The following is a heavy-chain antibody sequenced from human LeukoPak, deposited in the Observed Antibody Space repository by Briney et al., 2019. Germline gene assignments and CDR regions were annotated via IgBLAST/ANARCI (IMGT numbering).Heavy chain of an antibody. D-gene: IGHD6-6*01. J-gene: IGHJ4*02. CDR2: TYYRSKWYN. Sequence: SQTLSLTCAISGDSVFSNTTAWNWIRQSPSRGLEWLGRTYYRSKWYNDYAVSVKSRITINPDTSKNQFSLQLSSVTPEDTAVYYCARHSRSSPADIDFDYWGQGTLVTVSS. CDR1: GDSVFSNTTA. V-gene: IGHV6-1*01. CDR3: ARHSRSSPADIDFDY.